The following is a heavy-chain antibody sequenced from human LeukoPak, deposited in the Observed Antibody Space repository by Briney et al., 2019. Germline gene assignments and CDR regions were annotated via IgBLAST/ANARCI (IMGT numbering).Heavy chain of an antibody. CDR2: FSYDGSDN. Sequence: GGTLRLSCAASGFTFTNYDIHWVRQAPRKGLEWVAVFSYDGSDNYYADSVEGRFALSRDNSKTTLYLQMNSLRIEDTAVYYCARDPNDSPEDYFDYWGQGTLVTVSS. J-gene: IGHJ4*02. CDR3: ARDPNDSPEDYFDY. CDR1: GFTFTNYD. D-gene: IGHD1-1*01. V-gene: IGHV3-30*09.